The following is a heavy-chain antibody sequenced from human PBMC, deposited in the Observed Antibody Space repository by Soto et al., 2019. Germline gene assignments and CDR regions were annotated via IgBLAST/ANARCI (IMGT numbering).Heavy chain of an antibody. J-gene: IGHJ4*02. Sequence: QVQLVESGGGVVQPGRSLRLSCAASGFTFSSYGMHWVRQAPGKGLEWVAVISYDGSNKYYADSVKGRFTISRDNSKNTLYLQMNSLRAADTAVYYCARNYDIDYWGQGTLVTVSS. CDR2: ISYDGSNK. D-gene: IGHD3-22*01. CDR3: ARNYDIDY. V-gene: IGHV3-30*03. CDR1: GFTFSSYG.